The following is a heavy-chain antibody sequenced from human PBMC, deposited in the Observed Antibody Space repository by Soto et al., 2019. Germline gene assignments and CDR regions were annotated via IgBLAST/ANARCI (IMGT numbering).Heavy chain of an antibody. CDR2: IRSSGSTI. J-gene: IGHJ4*02. V-gene: IGHV3-48*03. D-gene: IGHD6-19*01. CDR3: ARDHRDNSSGWYGFDI. CDR1: GFTFSSYE. Sequence: GGSLRLSCAASGFTFSSYEMNWVRQAPGKGLEWVSYIRSSGSTIYYADSVKGRFTNSRDNAKNSLYLQMNSLRAEDMAVDYCARDHRDNSSGWYGFDIWGQGTMVTVSS.